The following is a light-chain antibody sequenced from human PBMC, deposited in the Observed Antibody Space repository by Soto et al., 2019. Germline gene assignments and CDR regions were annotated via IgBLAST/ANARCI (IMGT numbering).Light chain of an antibody. CDR3: QHYGYSLYT. CDR2: GAS. V-gene: IGKV3-20*01. CDR1: QSVSTTY. J-gene: IGKJ2*01. Sequence: EIVLTQSPGTLSLSPGERATLSCRASQSVSTTYLVWYQQKPGQAPRLLIYGASSRATGIPDRFSGSGSGTDFTLTISRLEPEDFAVYYCQHYGYSLYTVGQGTKLEIK.